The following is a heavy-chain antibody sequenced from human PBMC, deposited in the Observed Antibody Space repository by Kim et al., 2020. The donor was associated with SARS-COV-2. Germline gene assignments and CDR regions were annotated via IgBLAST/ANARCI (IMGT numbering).Heavy chain of an antibody. CDR2: ISGSGGNT. J-gene: IGHJ4*02. D-gene: IGHD3-22*01. CDR1: GFTFSSYA. V-gene: IGHV3-23*01. CDR3: AKGGMIVVVTTRRSGYFDY. Sequence: GGSLRLSCAASGFTFSSYAMSWVRQAPGKGLEWVSAISGSGGNTYYADSVKGRFTISRDNSKNTLYLQMNSLRAEDTAVYYCAKGGMIVVVTTRRSGYFDYWGQGTLVTVSS.